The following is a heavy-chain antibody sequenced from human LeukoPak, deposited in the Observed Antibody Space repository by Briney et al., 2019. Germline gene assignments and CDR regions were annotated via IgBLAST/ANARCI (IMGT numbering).Heavy chain of an antibody. CDR3: ARGTGFGELFVYYYYYGMDV. D-gene: IGHD3-10*01. V-gene: IGHV3-21*01. J-gene: IGHJ6*02. CDR2: ISSSSSYI. Sequence: GGSLRLSCAASGFTFSSYSMNWVRQAPGKGLEWVSSISSSSSYIYYADSVKGRFTISRDNAKNSLYLQMNSLRAEDTAVYYCARGTGFGELFVYYYYYGMDVWGQGTTVTVSS. CDR1: GFTFSSYS.